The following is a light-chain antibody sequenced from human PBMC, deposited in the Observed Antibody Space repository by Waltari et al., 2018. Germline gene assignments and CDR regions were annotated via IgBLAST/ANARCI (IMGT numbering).Light chain of an antibody. CDR3: QQYDGEVVT. Sequence: RSNLSCRASQSVTCISLTCDQQKFGQAPRLLIYGTSSRATGIPDRFSGSGSGTDFTLTISRLEPEDFAVYYCQQYDGEVVTFGGGTKVEIK. CDR2: GTS. J-gene: IGKJ4*01. CDR1: QSVTCIS. V-gene: IGKV3-20*01.